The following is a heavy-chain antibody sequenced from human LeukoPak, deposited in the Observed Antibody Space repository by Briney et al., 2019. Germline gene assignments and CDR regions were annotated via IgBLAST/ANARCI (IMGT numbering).Heavy chain of an antibody. V-gene: IGHV4-30-4*01. CDR2: IYYSGST. D-gene: IGHD3-22*01. J-gene: IGHJ4*02. CDR3: ARGYYYDSSGYSFEQN. Sequence: SETLSLTCTVSGGSISSGDYYWSWIRQPPGKGLEWIGYIYYSGSTYYNPSLKSRVTISVDTSKNQFSLKLSSVTAADTAVYYCARGYYYDSSGYSFEQNWGQGTLVTVSS. CDR1: GGSISSGDYY.